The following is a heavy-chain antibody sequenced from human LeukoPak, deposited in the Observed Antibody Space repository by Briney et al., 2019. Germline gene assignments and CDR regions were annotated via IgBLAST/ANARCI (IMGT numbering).Heavy chain of an antibody. V-gene: IGHV4-59*01. CDR1: GGSISSYY. J-gene: IGHJ4*02. Sequence: SETLSLTCTVSGGSISSYYWSWIRQPPGKGLEWIGYIYYSGSTNYNPSLKSRVTISVDTSKNQFSLKLSSVTAGDTAVYYCARVEYSYANDYWGQGTLVTVSS. CDR3: ARVEYSYANDY. D-gene: IGHD5-18*01. CDR2: IYYSGST.